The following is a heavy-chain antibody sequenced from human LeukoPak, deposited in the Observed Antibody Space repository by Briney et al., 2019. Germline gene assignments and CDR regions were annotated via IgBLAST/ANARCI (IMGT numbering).Heavy chain of an antibody. CDR2: IHYSGST. CDR1: GGSISGYY. CDR3: AREGEQWLVRYFDL. Sequence: SETLSLTCTVSGGSISGYYWSWVRQPPGKGLEWIGYIHYSGSTNYNPSLKSRVIMSVDTSKNQFSLKLSSVTAADTAVYYCAREGEQWLVRYFDLWGRGTLVTVSS. V-gene: IGHV4-59*12. J-gene: IGHJ2*01. D-gene: IGHD6-19*01.